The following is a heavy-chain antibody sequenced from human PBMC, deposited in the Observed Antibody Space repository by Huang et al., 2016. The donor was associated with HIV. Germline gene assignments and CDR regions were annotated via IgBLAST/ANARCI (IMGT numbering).Heavy chain of an antibody. CDR1: GFAFSQYA. D-gene: IGHD2-8*01. CDR3: VIMDDYFDY. J-gene: IGHJ4*02. CDR2: IGGNRGDI. V-gene: IGHV3-9*01. Sequence: EVQLVESGGGLVQPGWSLCLSCAASGFAFSQYAVHWVRQSPGKGLYWFSGIGGNRGDIAYAASVRGRFVISRDNAKKSLYLKMNGLRFEDTALYFCVIMDDYFDYWGQGVVVGVSS.